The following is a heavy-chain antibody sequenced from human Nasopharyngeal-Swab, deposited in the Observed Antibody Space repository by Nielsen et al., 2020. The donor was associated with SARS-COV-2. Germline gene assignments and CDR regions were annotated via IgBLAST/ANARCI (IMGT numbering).Heavy chain of an antibody. Sequence: VRQAPGKGLEWIGEIYHSGSTNYNPSLKSRVTISVDKSKNQFSLKLSSVTAADTAVYYCASQIAARFDYWGQGTPVTVSS. CDR2: IYHSGST. J-gene: IGHJ4*02. CDR3: ASQIAARFDY. V-gene: IGHV4-4*02. D-gene: IGHD6-6*01.